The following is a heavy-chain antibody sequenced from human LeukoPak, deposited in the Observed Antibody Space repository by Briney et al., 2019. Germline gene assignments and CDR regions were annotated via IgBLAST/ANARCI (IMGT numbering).Heavy chain of an antibody. CDR3: ATSWGPDTSAFRWGRDGMDV. CDR1: GLTFNNYA. D-gene: IGHD3-16*01. Sequence: QPGESLRLSCAVSGLTFNNYAMSWVRQAPGKGLEWVSAISKSGDHTYYAASAKGRFTIYRDNSKNTQYLQMNSLRAEDTAVYYCATSWGPDTSAFRWGRDGMDVWGQGTTVIVS. CDR2: ISKSGDHT. J-gene: IGHJ6*02. V-gene: IGHV3-23*01.